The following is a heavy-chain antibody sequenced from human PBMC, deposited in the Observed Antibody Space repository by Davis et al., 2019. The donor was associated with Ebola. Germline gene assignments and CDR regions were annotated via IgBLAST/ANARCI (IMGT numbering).Heavy chain of an antibody. CDR1: GYSFTSYW. Sequence: GESRKISCQGSGYSFTSYWIGWVRQMPGKGLEWMGIIYPGDSDTRYSPSFQGQVTISADKSISTAYLQWSSLKASDTAMYYCATTLREDYYGMDVWGKGTTVTVSS. CDR2: IYPGDSDT. J-gene: IGHJ6*04. CDR3: ATTLREDYYGMDV. D-gene: IGHD4-17*01. V-gene: IGHV5-51*01.